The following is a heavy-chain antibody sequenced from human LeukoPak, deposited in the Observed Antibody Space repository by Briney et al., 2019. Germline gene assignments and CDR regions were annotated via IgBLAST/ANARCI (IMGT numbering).Heavy chain of an antibody. CDR2: ISPDDSDI. Sequence: GASLKISCKGSGYSFTTYWIAWVRQMPGRGLEWMGIISPDDSDIRYSPSFQGHVTISADKSISTAYLQWSSLQASDTAMYYCARHEGSGSYYSYWGQGTLVTVSS. CDR1: GYSFTTYW. V-gene: IGHV5-51*01. D-gene: IGHD1-26*01. J-gene: IGHJ4*02. CDR3: ARHEGSGSYYSY.